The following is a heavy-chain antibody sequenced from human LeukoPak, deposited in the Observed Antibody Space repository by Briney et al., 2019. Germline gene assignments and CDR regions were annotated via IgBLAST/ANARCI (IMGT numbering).Heavy chain of an antibody. J-gene: IGHJ3*02. V-gene: IGHV1-18*01. D-gene: IGHD3-22*01. CDR1: GYTFTSYG. Sequence: ASVKVSCKASGYTFTSYGISWVRQAPGQGLEWMGWISAYNGNTNYAQKLQGRVTTTTDTSTSTAYMELRSLRSDDTAVYYCARERGDSSGYYGPDAFDIWGQGTMVTVSS. CDR3: ARERGDSSGYYGPDAFDI. CDR2: ISAYNGNT.